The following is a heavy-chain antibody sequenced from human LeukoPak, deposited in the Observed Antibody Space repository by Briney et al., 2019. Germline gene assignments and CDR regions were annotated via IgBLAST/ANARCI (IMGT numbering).Heavy chain of an antibody. J-gene: IGHJ4*02. Sequence: ASVKVSCKASGYTFIGYYMHWVRQAPGQGLEWMGWINPDSGGTNYAQKFQDRVTMTRDTSISTAYMELSRLRSDDTAVYYCARGESPVTASFDYWGQGTLVTVSS. V-gene: IGHV1-2*02. D-gene: IGHD3-10*01. CDR2: INPDSGGT. CDR1: GYTFIGYY. CDR3: ARGESPVTASFDY.